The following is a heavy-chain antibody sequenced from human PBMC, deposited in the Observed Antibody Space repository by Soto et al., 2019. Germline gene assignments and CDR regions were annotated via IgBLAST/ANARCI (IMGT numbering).Heavy chain of an antibody. V-gene: IGHV1-69*01. Sequence: QVQLVQSGAEVKKPGSSVKVSCKASGGSFSSYAVTWVRQAPGQGLEWMGGIIPIYGTASYAQKFQGRVTITANESTNTAHMELSSLRSEDTAIYYCATYYGASSAWFDPWGQGTVVTVSS. CDR2: IIPIYGTA. D-gene: IGHD4-17*01. CDR1: GGSFSSYA. J-gene: IGHJ5*02. CDR3: ATYYGASSAWFDP.